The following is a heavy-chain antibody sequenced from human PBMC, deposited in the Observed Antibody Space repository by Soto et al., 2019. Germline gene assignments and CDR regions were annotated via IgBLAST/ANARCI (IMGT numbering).Heavy chain of an antibody. D-gene: IGHD2-2*01. CDR3: ARGYCSSPSCEYFDF. J-gene: IGHJ4*02. Sequence: VQLVESGGGVVQPGRSLRLSCVASGFNFNTYGMHWVRQAPGKGLEWVAVIWYDGSTIYYVDSVKGRFTISRDNSRNTLWLQMDSLRAEDTAVYYCARGYCSSPSCEYFDFWGLGTLVTVSS. V-gene: IGHV3-33*01. CDR1: GFNFNTYG. CDR2: IWYDGSTI.